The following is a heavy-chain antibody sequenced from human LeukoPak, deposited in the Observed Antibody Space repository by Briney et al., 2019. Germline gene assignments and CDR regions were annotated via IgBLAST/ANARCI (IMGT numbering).Heavy chain of an antibody. V-gene: IGHV4-34*01. CDR1: GGSFSGYY. D-gene: IGHD1-1*01. CDR2: INHSGST. J-gene: IGHJ4*02. Sequence: SETLSLTCAVYGGSFSGYYWSWIRQPPGKGLEWIGEINHSGSTNYNPSLKSRVTISVDTSKNQFSLKLSSVTAADTAVYYCARGARTADFDYWGQGTLVTVS. CDR3: ARGARTADFDY.